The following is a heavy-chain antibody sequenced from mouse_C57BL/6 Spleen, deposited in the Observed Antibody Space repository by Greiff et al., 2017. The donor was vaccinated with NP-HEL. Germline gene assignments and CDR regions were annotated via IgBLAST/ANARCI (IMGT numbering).Heavy chain of an antibody. CDR2: INPNNGGT. CDR1: GYTFTDYY. V-gene: IGHV1-26*01. J-gene: IGHJ2*01. D-gene: IGHD1-1*01. Sequence: VQLQQSGPELVKPGASVKISCKASGYTFTDYYMNWVKQSHGKSLEWIGDINPNNGGTSYNQKFKGKATLTVDKSSSTAYMELRSLTSEDSAVYYCARGDYYYGSSQYYFDYWGQGTTLTVSS. CDR3: ARGDYYYGSSQYYFDY.